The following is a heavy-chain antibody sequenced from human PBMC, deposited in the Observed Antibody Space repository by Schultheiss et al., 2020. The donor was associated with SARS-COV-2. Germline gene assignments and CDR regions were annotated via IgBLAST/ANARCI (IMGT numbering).Heavy chain of an antibody. CDR2: ITNEGSNK. Sequence: GGSLRLSCAASGFTFSSYGMHWVRQAPGKGLEWVAVITNEGSNKHYADSVRGRFNISRDNSKNTLYLQMNSPRAEDTAVYYCARPTRTVPGDAFDIWGQGTTVTVSS. CDR3: ARPTRTVPGDAFDI. V-gene: IGHV3-30*03. CDR1: GFTFSSYG. J-gene: IGHJ3*02. D-gene: IGHD4-17*01.